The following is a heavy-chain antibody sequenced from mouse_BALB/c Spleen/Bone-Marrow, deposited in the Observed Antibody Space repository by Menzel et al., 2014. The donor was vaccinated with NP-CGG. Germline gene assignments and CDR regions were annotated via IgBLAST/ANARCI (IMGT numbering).Heavy chain of an antibody. V-gene: IGHV2-9*02. CDR1: GFSLTSYG. Sequence: VKLVESGPGPVAPSQSLSITCTVSGFSLTSYGVHWVRQPPGKGLEWLGVIWAGGSTNYNSALMSRLSISKDNSKSQVFLKMNSLQTDDTAMYYCAREGLLLYRGFAYWGQGALVTVSA. J-gene: IGHJ3*01. D-gene: IGHD2-10*01. CDR2: IWAGGST. CDR3: AREGLLLYRGFAY.